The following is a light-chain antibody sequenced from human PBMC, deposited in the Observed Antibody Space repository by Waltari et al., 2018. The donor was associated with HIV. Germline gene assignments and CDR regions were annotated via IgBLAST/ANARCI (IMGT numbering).Light chain of an antibody. CDR2: GAS. CDR1: QSVGSNY. V-gene: IGKV3-20*01. Sequence: EIVLTQSPGTLSLSQGERATLSCRASQSVGSNYLAWYQQKPGQAPRLLIYGASSRATGIPDRFSGSGSGTDFTLTISRLEPEDFAVYYCQQYGSSPLFTFGPGTKVDIK. J-gene: IGKJ3*01. CDR3: QQYGSSPLFT.